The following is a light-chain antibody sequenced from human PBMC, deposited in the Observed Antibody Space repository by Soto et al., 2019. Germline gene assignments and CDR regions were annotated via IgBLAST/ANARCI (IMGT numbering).Light chain of an antibody. V-gene: IGLV2-8*01. Sequence: QSVLTQPPSASGSPGQSFTISCTGTSSDVGGYDYVSWYKQHPGKAPKLMIYEVSKRPSGVPDRFSGSKSGNTAALTVSGLQAEDEADYYCSSYVGTNSYVFGTGTKVTVL. CDR1: SSDVGGYDY. CDR3: SSYVGTNSYV. J-gene: IGLJ1*01. CDR2: EVS.